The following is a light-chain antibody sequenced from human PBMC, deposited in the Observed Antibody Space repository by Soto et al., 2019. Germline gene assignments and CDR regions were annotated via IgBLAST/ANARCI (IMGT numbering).Light chain of an antibody. CDR1: NRDIGVYNF. V-gene: IGLV2-8*01. CDR2: EVR. Sequence: QSALTQPPSASGSPGQSVTISCTGGNRDIGVYNFVSWYQQHPGKAPKLIIYEVRKRPSGVPDRFSASKSGNSASLTVSGLQAEDEAVYYCSSYGGVKGLVFGGGTKVTVL. CDR3: SSYGGVKGLV. J-gene: IGLJ2*01.